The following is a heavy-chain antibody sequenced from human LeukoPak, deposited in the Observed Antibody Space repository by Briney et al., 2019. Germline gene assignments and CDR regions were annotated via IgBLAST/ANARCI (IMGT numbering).Heavy chain of an antibody. V-gene: IGHV1-18*01. D-gene: IGHD1-26*01. Sequence: ASVKVSCKASGYTFTSYGISWVRQAPGQGLEWMGWISAYNGNTNYAQKLQGRVTMTTDTSTSTAYMELRSLRSDDTAVYYCARDGLGATKGRSYYYGMDVWGQGTTVTVSS. J-gene: IGHJ6*02. CDR3: ARDGLGATKGRSYYYGMDV. CDR1: GYTFTSYG. CDR2: ISAYNGNT.